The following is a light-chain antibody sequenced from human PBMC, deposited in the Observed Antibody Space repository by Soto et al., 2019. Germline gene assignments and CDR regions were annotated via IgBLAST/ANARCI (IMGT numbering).Light chain of an antibody. J-gene: IGKJ4*01. CDR3: QQHSNLPLT. CDR1: QSVSSS. CDR2: DAS. Sequence: EIVLIQSPATLSLSPGERATLSCRASQSVSSSLAWYQQNPGQAPRLLIFDASNRATGIPVRFSGSGSGTDFTLTISSLEPEDFTVYYCQQHSNLPLTFGGGTRVEIK. V-gene: IGKV3-11*01.